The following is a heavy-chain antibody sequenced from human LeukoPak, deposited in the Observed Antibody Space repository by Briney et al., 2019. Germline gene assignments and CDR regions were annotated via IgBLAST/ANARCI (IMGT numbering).Heavy chain of an antibody. CDR3: TTVKYDYGEPVGWFDP. V-gene: IGHV3-53*01. Sequence: PSETLSLTCRVSGGSISSISYYWGWIRQPPGKGLEWVSHILSTGTTYYADSVRGRFTISRDNSKNTLYLLMTSLRADDTAVYYCTTVKYDYGEPVGWFDPWGQGTLVTVSS. CDR1: GGSISSISYY. J-gene: IGHJ5*02. D-gene: IGHD4-17*01. CDR2: ILSTGTT.